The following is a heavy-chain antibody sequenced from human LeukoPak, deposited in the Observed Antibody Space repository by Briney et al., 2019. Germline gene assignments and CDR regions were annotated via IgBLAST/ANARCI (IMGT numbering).Heavy chain of an antibody. Sequence: ASVKVSCKASGGTFSSYAISWVRQAPGQGLEWMGGIIPIFGTANYAQKFQGRVTITTDESTSTAYMELSSLRSEDTAVYYCARDMRYCSSTSCYSLYLDVWGKGTTVTVSS. CDR3: ARDMRYCSSTSCYSLYLDV. D-gene: IGHD2-2*01. J-gene: IGHJ6*04. CDR2: IIPIFGTA. CDR1: GGTFSSYA. V-gene: IGHV1-69*05.